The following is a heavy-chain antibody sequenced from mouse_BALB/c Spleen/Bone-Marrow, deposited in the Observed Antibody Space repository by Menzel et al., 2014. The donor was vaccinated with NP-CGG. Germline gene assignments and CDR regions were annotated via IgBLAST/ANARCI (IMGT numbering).Heavy chain of an antibody. V-gene: IGHV1-80*01. D-gene: IGHD2-3*01. CDR3: ASRGDGSYAMGD. CDR1: GYSFSNYW. J-gene: IGHJ4*01. Sequence: QVQLQQSGAELVRPGSSVKISCKSSGYSFSNYWMNWMKQRPGQGLEWIGQIYPGDGDTNYNGKFKSKATLTADKSSSAAYMQLSSLASEESAVYFCASRGDGSYAMGDWGQGASGAVSS. CDR2: IYPGDGDT.